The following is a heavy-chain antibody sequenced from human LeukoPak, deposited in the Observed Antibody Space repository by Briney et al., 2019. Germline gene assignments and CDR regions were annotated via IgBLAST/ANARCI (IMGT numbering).Heavy chain of an antibody. CDR3: AKKEVAAAGRGLWYFDL. Sequence: PGGSLRLSCAASGFTFSSYGMHWVRQAPGEGLEWVAVISYDGSNKYYADSVKGRFTISRDNSKNTLYLQMNSLRAEDTAVYYCAKKEVAAAGRGLWYFDLXGRGTLXTVSS. CDR2: ISYDGSNK. D-gene: IGHD6-13*01. CDR1: GFTFSSYG. V-gene: IGHV3-30*18. J-gene: IGHJ2*01.